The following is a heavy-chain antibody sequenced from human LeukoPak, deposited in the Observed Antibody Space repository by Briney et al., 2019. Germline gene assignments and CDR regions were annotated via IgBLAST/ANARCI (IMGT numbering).Heavy chain of an antibody. Sequence: SETLSLTCTVSGGSISSYYWSWIRQPPGKGLEWIGYIYYSGSTNYNPSLKSRVTISVDTSKNQFSLKLSSATAADTAVYYCTNQEAALGPFDYWGQGTLVTVSS. V-gene: IGHV4-59*01. CDR3: TNQEAALGPFDY. D-gene: IGHD6-6*01. CDR1: GGSISSYY. J-gene: IGHJ4*02. CDR2: IYYSGST.